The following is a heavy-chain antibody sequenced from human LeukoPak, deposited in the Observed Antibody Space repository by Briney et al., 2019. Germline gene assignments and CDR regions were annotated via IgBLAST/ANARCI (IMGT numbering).Heavy chain of an antibody. D-gene: IGHD4-17*01. Sequence: GGSLRLSCAASGFTFADYGMSWARQAPGKGLEWVSGINWNGGSTGYADSVKGRFTISRDNAKNSLYLQMNSLRAEDTALYYCARENYGDYYYYGMDVWGQGTTVTVSS. V-gene: IGHV3-20*04. J-gene: IGHJ6*02. CDR1: GFTFADYG. CDR3: ARENYGDYYYYGMDV. CDR2: INWNGGST.